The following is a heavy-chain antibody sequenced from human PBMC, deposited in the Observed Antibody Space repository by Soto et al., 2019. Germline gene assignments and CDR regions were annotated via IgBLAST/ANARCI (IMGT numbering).Heavy chain of an antibody. CDR3: ARSSGSYSPTFFDH. D-gene: IGHD1-26*01. Sequence: GASVKVSCKASGVIFNGGAISWVRQAPGQGLEWMGGVLGVFGTANYAQKFQGRVTITADKSTTTAYMELRSLRSEDTAVYYCARSSGSYSPTFFDHWGQGTLVTVSS. J-gene: IGHJ4*02. CDR1: GVIFNGGA. V-gene: IGHV1-69*06. CDR2: VLGVFGTA.